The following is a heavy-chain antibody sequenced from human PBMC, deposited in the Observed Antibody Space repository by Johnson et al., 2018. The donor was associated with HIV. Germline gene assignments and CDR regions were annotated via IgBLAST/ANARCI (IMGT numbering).Heavy chain of an antibody. CDR2: IYSGGST. CDR3: ARCMFDAFDI. Sequence: VQLVESGGCLIQPGGSLRLSCAASGFTVSTNYMTWVRQAPGKGLEWVSLIYSGGSTYYADSVKGRFTISRDNSKNTLCLQMNTLRAEDTAVYYCARCMFDAFDIWGQGTMVTVSS. V-gene: IGHV3-53*01. J-gene: IGHJ3*02. CDR1: GFTVSTNY. D-gene: IGHD3-10*02.